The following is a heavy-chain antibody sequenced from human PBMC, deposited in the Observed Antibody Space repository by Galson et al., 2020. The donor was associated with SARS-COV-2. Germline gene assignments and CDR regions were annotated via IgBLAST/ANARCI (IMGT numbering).Heavy chain of an antibody. CDR1: GFTFSSYS. Sequence: NSGGSLRLSCAASGFTFSSYSMNWVRQAPGKGLEWVSSISSSSSYIYYADSVKGGFTISRDNAKNSLYLQMNSLRAEGTAVYYCARVQGYSSSWGDYYYYGMDVWGQGTTVTVSS. J-gene: IGHJ6*02. CDR2: ISSSSSYI. D-gene: IGHD6-13*01. CDR3: ARVQGYSSSWGDYYYYGMDV. V-gene: IGHV3-21*01.